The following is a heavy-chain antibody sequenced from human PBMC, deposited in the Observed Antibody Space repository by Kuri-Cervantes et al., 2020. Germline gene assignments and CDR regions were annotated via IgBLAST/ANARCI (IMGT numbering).Heavy chain of an antibody. D-gene: IGHD3-10*01. Sequence: GGSLRLSCAASGFTFSDYYMSWIRQAPGKGLEWVSGISWNSGSIGYADSVKGRFTISRDNAKNSLYLQMNSLRAEDTAVYYCARDHMVRDNWFDPWGQGTLVTVSS. V-gene: IGHV3-11*04. J-gene: IGHJ5*02. CDR1: GFTFSDYY. CDR2: ISWNSGSI. CDR3: ARDHMVRDNWFDP.